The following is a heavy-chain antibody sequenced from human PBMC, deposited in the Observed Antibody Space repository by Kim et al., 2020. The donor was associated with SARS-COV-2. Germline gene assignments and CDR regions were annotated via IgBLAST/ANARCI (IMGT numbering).Heavy chain of an antibody. Sequence: GRFTISRDNAKNSLYLQMNSLRAEDTAVYYCARGRSGGIAVAGLDHGFDYWGQGTLVTVSS. V-gene: IGHV3-11*05. J-gene: IGHJ4*02. CDR3: ARGRSGGIAVAGLDHGFDY. D-gene: IGHD6-19*01.